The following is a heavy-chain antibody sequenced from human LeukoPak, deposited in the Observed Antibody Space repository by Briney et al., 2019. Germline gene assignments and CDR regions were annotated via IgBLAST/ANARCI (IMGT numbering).Heavy chain of an antibody. D-gene: IGHD3-10*01. V-gene: IGHV3-21*06. CDR3: ARDRSGVSYY. Sequence: PGGSLRLSCAASGFSFSTYDMNWVRQAPGEGLEWVSSISGRGDYIYYADSVKGRFTISRDNAKNSLFPQTHRLRAEHAAVYYCARDRSGVSYYWGQGTLVTVSS. CDR2: ISGRGDYI. CDR1: GFSFSTYD. J-gene: IGHJ4*02.